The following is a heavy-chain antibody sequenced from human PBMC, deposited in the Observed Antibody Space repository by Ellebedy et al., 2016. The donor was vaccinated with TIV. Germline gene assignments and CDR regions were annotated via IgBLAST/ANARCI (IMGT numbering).Heavy chain of an antibody. CDR3: GSVFEN. Sequence: GASLKISCAASGFTFSDFWMHWVRQTPGRGLVWVSRIDIDGSGTGYADSVRGRFTISRDNAKNIVDLQMNRLRVEDTAVYYCGSVFENWGQGTLVTVSS. CDR1: GFTFSDFW. CDR2: IDIDGSGT. J-gene: IGHJ4*02. V-gene: IGHV3-74*01.